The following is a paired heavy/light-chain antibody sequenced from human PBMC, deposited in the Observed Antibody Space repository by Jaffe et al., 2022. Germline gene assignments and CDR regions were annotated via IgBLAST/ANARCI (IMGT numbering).Heavy chain of an antibody. J-gene: IGHJ4*02. CDR3: ASSLTRGLAVAFDY. CDR1: GYTFTGYY. D-gene: IGHD6-19*01. CDR2: INPNSGGT. V-gene: IGHV1-2*06. Sequence: QVQLVQSGAEVKKPGASVKVSCKASGYTFTGYYMHWVRQAPGQGLEWMGRINPNSGGTNYAQKFQGRVTMTRDTSISTAYMELSRLRSDDTAVYYCASSLTRGLAVAFDYWGQGTLVTVSS.
Light chain of an antibody. CDR3: QQFNSYPQIT. V-gene: IGKV1-13*02. Sequence: AIQLTQSPSSLSASVGDRVTITCRASQGISSALAWYQQKPGKAPKLLIYDASSLESGVPSRFSGSGSGTDFTLTISSLQPEDFATYYCQQFNSYPQITFGGGTKVEIK. J-gene: IGKJ4*01. CDR1: QGISSA. CDR2: DAS.